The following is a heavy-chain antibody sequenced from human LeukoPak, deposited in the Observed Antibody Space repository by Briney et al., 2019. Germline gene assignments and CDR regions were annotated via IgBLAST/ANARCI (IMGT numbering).Heavy chain of an antibody. J-gene: IGHJ4*02. V-gene: IGHV1-2*02. CDR2: INPNSGGT. CDR3: AREEYHCSSTSCYRSNDY. D-gene: IGHD2-2*02. Sequence: ASVKVSCKASGYTFTGHYMHWVRQAPGQGLEWMGWINPNSGGTNYAQKFQGRVTMTRDTSISTAYMELSRLRSDDTAVYYCAREEYHCSSTSCYRSNDYWGQGTLVTVSS. CDR1: GYTFTGHY.